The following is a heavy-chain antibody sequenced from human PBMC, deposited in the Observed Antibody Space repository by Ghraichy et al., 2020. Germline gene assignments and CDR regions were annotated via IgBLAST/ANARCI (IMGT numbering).Heavy chain of an antibody. D-gene: IGHD2-2*01. CDR3: AGWGSCSSTSCYHPDWFDP. V-gene: IGHV4-59*01. CDR1: GGSISSYY. CDR2: IYYSGST. J-gene: IGHJ5*02. Sequence: SETLSLTCTVSGGSISSYYWSWIRQPPGKGLEWIGYIYYSGSTNYNPSLKSRVTISVDTPKNQFSLKLSSVTAADTAVYYCAGWGSCSSTSCYHPDWFDPWGQGTLVTVSS.